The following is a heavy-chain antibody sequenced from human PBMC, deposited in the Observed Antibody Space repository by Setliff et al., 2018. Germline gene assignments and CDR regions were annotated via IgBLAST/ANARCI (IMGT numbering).Heavy chain of an antibody. V-gene: IGHV3-48*01. CDR3: ARGIAAAGTYDAFGI. J-gene: IGHJ3*02. D-gene: IGHD6-13*01. CDR1: GFTFSSYS. CDR2: ISSSSSTI. Sequence: GGSLRLSCAASGFTFSSYSMNWVRQAPGKGLEWVSSISSSSSTIYYADSVKGRFTISRDNAKNSLYLQMNSLRAEDTAVYYCARGIAAAGTYDAFGIWGQGTMVTV.